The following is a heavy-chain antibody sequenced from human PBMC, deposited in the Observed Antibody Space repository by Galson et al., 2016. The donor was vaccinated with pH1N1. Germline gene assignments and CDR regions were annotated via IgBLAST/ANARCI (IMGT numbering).Heavy chain of an antibody. CDR2: INPNSGGT. CDR1: GYTFTRYY. CDR3: AREGTTSHAYDM. D-gene: IGHD4-11*01. V-gene: IGHV1-2*04. J-gene: IGHJ3*02. Sequence: SVKVSCKASGYTFTRYYMHWVRQAPGQGLEWMGWINPNSGGTNYAQKFQGWVTMTRDTSISTAYMELSSLRAEDTAVYYCAREGTTSHAYDMWGQGAMVTVSS.